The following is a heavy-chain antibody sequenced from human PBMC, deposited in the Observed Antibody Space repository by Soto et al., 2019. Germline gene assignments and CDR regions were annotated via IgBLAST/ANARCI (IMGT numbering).Heavy chain of an antibody. V-gene: IGHV3-48*02. CDR3: ASNLQYCTSTSCYPGGRFDY. CDR1: GFTFSDYA. J-gene: IGHJ4*02. D-gene: IGHD2-2*01. CDR2: ISSSSSTI. Sequence: EVQLVESGGGLVQPGGSLRLSCAASGFTFSDYALNWVRQAPGEGLEWISYISSSSSTIYFADSLKGRFTISRDNAKKSLYLQMNSLRDEDTAVYYCASNLQYCTSTSCYPGGRFDYWGQGTLVTVSS.